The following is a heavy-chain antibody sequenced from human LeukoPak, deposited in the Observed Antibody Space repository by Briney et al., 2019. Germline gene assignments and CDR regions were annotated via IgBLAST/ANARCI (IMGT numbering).Heavy chain of an antibody. CDR3: ASDSPGYSSGSYFTY. CDR2: IKQDGSEK. D-gene: IGHD2-15*01. CDR1: GFIFRTYW. Sequence: GGSLRLSCAASGFIFRTYWMSWVRQAPGQGLEWVANIKQDGSEKYYVDSVRGRFTISRDNAKNSLYLQMNSLRDEDTAVYYCASDSPGYSSGSYFTYWGQGTLVTVSS. J-gene: IGHJ4*02. V-gene: IGHV3-7*03.